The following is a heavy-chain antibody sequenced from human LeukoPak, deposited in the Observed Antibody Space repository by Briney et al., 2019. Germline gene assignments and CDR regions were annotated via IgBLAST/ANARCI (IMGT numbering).Heavy chain of an antibody. Sequence: SETLSLTCTVPGGSISSSSSYWGWIRQPPGKGLGWIGSIYYSGSTYYNPSLNRRVTISVDTSKNQFSLKLSSVTAADTAVYYCARIAAAGTPDFDYWGQGTLVTVSS. CDR3: ARIAAAGTPDFDY. D-gene: IGHD6-13*01. J-gene: IGHJ4*02. CDR2: IYYSGST. V-gene: IGHV4-39*01. CDR1: GGSISSSSSY.